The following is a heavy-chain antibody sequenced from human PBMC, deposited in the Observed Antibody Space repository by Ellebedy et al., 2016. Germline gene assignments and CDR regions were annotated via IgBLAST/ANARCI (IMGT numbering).Heavy chain of an antibody. J-gene: IGHJ6*02. CDR3: AREGVQLERPGSDIYNYYGMDV. Sequence: GESLKISXEASGYTFTNYWIGWVRQMPGKGLEWMGIIFPGDSDTRHSPSFQGQVTMSVDRSISTAYLQWSSLRASDTAIYYCAREGVQLERPGSDIYNYYGMDVWGQGTTVTVAS. V-gene: IGHV5-51*01. D-gene: IGHD1-1*01. CDR1: GYTFTNYW. CDR2: IFPGDSDT.